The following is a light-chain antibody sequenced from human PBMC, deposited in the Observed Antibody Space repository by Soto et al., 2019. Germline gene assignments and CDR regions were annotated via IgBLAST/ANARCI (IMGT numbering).Light chain of an antibody. CDR1: SSNIGAGYD. V-gene: IGLV1-40*01. J-gene: IGLJ1*01. Sequence: QSVLTQPPSVSGAPGQRVTISCTGSSSNIGAGYDVLWYQQLPGTAPKLLIYGNTNRPSGVPDRFSGSKSGTSASLAITGLQAEDEADYYSQSYDSSLSGYVFGTGTKLTVL. CDR3: QSYDSSLSGYV. CDR2: GNT.